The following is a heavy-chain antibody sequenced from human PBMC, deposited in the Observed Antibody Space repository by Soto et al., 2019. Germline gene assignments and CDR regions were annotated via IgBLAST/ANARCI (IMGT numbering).Heavy chain of an antibody. D-gene: IGHD5-18*01. Sequence: AVKVSCKASGGTFSSYAISWVRQAPGQGLEWMGGIIPIFGTANYAQKFQGRVTITADESTSTAYMELSSLRSEDTAVYYCARERGYSYGRGWFDPWGQRTLVAVCS. J-gene: IGHJ5*02. CDR3: ARERGYSYGRGWFDP. V-gene: IGHV1-69*13. CDR2: IIPIFGTA. CDR1: GGTFSSYA.